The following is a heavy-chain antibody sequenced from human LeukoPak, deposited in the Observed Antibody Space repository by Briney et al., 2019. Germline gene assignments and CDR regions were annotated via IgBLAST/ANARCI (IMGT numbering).Heavy chain of an antibody. CDR3: AKEFCGGDCYSGNIDAFDI. Sequence: GGSLRLSCAASGFTFSSYALHWVRQAPGKGLEWVAVISYGGSNKYYADSVKGRFTISRDNSKNTLYLQMNSLRAEDTAVYFCAKEFCGGDCYSGNIDAFDIWGQGTMVTVSS. D-gene: IGHD2-21*02. CDR1: GFTFSSYA. J-gene: IGHJ3*02. V-gene: IGHV3-30-3*01. CDR2: ISYGGSNK.